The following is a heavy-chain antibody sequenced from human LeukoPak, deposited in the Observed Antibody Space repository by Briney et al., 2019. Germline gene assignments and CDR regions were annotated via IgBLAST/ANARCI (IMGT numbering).Heavy chain of an antibody. J-gene: IGHJ4*02. CDR1: DDSLSTNSYY. D-gene: IGHD5-24*01. CDR2: LHFSGTP. Sequence: SETLSLTCTVSDDSLSTNSYYWSWIRQPPGKGLEWVGTLHFSGTPYYSPSLSSRISISVDTSKNQFSLKVKSVTATDTAVYYCTRGGDAYKLGNFWGQGTLVTVSS. V-gene: IGHV4-39*02. CDR3: TRGGDAYKLGNF.